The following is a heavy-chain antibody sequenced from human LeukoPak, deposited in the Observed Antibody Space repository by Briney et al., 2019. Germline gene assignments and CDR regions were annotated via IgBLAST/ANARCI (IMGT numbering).Heavy chain of an antibody. D-gene: IGHD2-8*01. CDR3: AKDPNGDYIGAFDD. J-gene: IGHJ3*01. Sequence: GGSLRLSCAASGFTFSTYSMNWVRQAPGKGLECVSSISSSSSHIYYAESVKGRFIIFRDNSKNTLYLQMNSLRAEDTAIYYCAKDPNGDYIGAFDDWGQGTIVTVSS. CDR1: GFTFSTYS. V-gene: IGHV3-21*04. CDR2: ISSSSSHI.